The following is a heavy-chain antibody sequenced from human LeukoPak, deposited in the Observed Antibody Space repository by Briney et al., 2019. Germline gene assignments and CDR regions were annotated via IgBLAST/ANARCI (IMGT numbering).Heavy chain of an antibody. CDR3: AKGGDIVVVVAATVPYFQH. CDR2: ISGSGGST. V-gene: IGHV3-23*01. CDR1: GFTFSSYA. Sequence: GGSLRLSCSASGFTFSSYAMSWVRQAPGKGLEWVSAISGSGGSTYYADSVKGRFTISRDNSKNTLYLQMNSLRAEDTAVYYCAKGGDIVVVVAATVPYFQHWGQGTLVTVSS. D-gene: IGHD2-15*01. J-gene: IGHJ1*01.